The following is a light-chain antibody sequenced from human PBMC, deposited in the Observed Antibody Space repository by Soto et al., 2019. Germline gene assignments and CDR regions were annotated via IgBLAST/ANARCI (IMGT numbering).Light chain of an antibody. J-gene: IGKJ4*01. CDR3: QQFGESLT. CDR2: DVS. Sequence: EIVLTQSPATLSLSPGERATLSCGASQSVGINYLAWYQQKPGLAPRLLMYDVSKRFTGTPDRFSGSGSGTDFTLTITRLEPEDSAVYSCQQFGESLTFGGGTKVEIK. V-gene: IGKV3D-20*01. CDR1: QSVGINY.